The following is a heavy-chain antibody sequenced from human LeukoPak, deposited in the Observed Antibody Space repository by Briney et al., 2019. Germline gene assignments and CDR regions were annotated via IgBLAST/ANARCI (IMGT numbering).Heavy chain of an antibody. Sequence: GGSLRLSCAASGFTFSSYSMNWVRQAPGKGLEWVSSISSSSSYIYYADSVKGRFTISRDNAKNSLYLQMNSLRAEDTAVYYCARDLSYSRGDDYWGQGTLVTVSS. J-gene: IGHJ4*02. CDR3: ARDLSYSRGDDY. CDR2: ISSSSSYI. CDR1: GFTFSSYS. V-gene: IGHV3-21*01. D-gene: IGHD3-10*01.